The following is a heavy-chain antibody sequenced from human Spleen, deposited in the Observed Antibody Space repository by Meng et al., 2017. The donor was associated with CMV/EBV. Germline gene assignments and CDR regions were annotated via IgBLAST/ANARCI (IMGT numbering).Heavy chain of an antibody. V-gene: IGHV3-21*01. Sequence: GVSLRLSCAASGFTFSSYIMNWVRQAPGKGLEWVSYISSSSSYIYYADSVKGRFTISRDNAKNSLYLQMNSMRAEDTAVYYCARDRTKNWNYELNYYGMDVWGQGTTVTVSS. J-gene: IGHJ6*02. D-gene: IGHD1-7*01. CDR1: GFTFSSYI. CDR2: ISSSSSYI. CDR3: ARDRTKNWNYELNYYGMDV.